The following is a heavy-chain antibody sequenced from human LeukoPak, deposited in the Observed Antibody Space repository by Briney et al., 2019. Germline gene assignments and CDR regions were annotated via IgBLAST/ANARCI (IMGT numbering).Heavy chain of an antibody. D-gene: IGHD3-22*01. Sequence: SETLSLTCAVYGGSFSGYYWSWIRQPPGKGLEWIGEINHSGSTNYNPSLKSRVTISVDTSKNQFSLKLSSVTAADTAVYYCARASHYYGSSGYLNWFDPWGQGTLVTVSS. J-gene: IGHJ5*02. CDR3: ARASHYYGSSGYLNWFDP. CDR1: GGSFSGYY. V-gene: IGHV4-34*01. CDR2: INHSGST.